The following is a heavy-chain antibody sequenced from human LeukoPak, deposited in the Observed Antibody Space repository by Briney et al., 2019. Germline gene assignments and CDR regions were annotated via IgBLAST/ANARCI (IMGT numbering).Heavy chain of an antibody. CDR2: IYYSGST. V-gene: IGHV4-59*08. Sequence: SETLSLTCTVSGGSISSYYWSWIRQPPGKGLEWIGYIYYSGSTNYNPSLKSRVTISVDTSKNQFSLKLSSVTAADTAVYYCARAAAGSPDFDYWGRGTLVTVSS. D-gene: IGHD6-13*01. CDR1: GGSISSYY. CDR3: ARAAAGSPDFDY. J-gene: IGHJ4*02.